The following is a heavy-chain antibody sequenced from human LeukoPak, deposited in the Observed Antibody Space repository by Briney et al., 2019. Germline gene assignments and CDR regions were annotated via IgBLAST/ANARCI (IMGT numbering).Heavy chain of an antibody. CDR1: GGSFSGYY. V-gene: IGHV4-34*01. Sequence: SETLSLTCAVYGGSFSGYYWSWIRQPPGKGLEWIGEINHSGSTNYNPSLKSRVTISVDTSKNQFSLKLSSVTAADTAVYYCARHGATMTIDYWGQGTLVTVSS. CDR3: ARHGATMTIDY. D-gene: IGHD4/OR15-4a*01. CDR2: INHSGST. J-gene: IGHJ4*02.